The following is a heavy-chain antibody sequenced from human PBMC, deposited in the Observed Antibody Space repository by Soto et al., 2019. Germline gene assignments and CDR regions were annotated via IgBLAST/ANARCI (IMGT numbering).Heavy chain of an antibody. Sequence: GGSLRLSCAASGLRPGSHARSWVRQAPGDGLKSDSTIRGSDGKTFYAHAGRGGLASSRDTSQGTLLREVNSLRADDSAMYNCARWSSRAYWGQGTRVTV. CDR3: ARWSSRAY. CDR2: IRGSDGKT. D-gene: IGHD3-10*01. CDR1: GLRPGSHA. V-gene: IGHV3-23*01. J-gene: IGHJ1*01.